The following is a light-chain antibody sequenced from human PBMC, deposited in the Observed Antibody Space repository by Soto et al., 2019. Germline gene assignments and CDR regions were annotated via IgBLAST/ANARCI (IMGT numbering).Light chain of an antibody. Sequence: EIVMTQSPSTLSVSTGERATLSCRASQSVSSNLAWYQQKPGQAPRLLIYGASTRDTGIPARFSGSGSGTEFTLTISSLQSEDFAVYYCQQYNNWPLYTFGQGTKLEIK. CDR1: QSVSSN. V-gene: IGKV3-15*01. CDR3: QQYNNWPLYT. J-gene: IGKJ2*01. CDR2: GAS.